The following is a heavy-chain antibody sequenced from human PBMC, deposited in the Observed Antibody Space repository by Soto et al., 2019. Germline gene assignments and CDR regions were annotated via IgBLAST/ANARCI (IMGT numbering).Heavy chain of an antibody. CDR3: AREGIVATIDY. J-gene: IGHJ4*02. CDR1: GGSISSYY. D-gene: IGHD5-12*01. V-gene: IGHV4-59*01. Sequence: SETLSLTCTVSGGSISSYYWSWIRQPPGKGLEWIGYIYYSGSTNYNPSLKSRVTISVDTSKNQFSLKLSSVTAADTAVYYCAREGIVATIDYWGQGNLVTVSS. CDR2: IYYSGST.